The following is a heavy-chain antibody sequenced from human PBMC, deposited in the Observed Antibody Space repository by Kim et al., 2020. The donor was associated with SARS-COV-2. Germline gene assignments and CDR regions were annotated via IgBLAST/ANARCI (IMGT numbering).Heavy chain of an antibody. Sequence: SVKVSCKASGGTFSSYAISWVRQAPGQGLEWMGGIIPIFGTANYAQKFQGRVTITADESTSTAYMELSSLRSEDTAVYYCARDNVEGDYDCWSGYPGYFVYWGQGTLVTVSS. CDR1: GGTFSSYA. D-gene: IGHD3-3*01. CDR3: ARDNVEGDYDCWSGYPGYFVY. J-gene: IGHJ4*02. V-gene: IGHV1-69*13. CDR2: IIPIFGTA.